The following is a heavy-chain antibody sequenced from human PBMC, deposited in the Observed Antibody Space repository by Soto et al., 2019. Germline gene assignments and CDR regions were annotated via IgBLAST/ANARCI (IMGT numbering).Heavy chain of an antibody. Sequence: SETLSLTCSFSVGFISVYYWSWIRQAPGKGLEWIGYVYDTGSTSYNPSLQSRVTISVDTSKKQFSLSLRLVTAADTAVYFCARSIAVPSSHIDHWGQGTRVTVSS. D-gene: IGHD6-6*01. V-gene: IGHV4-59*01. J-gene: IGHJ4*02. CDR1: VGFISVYY. CDR2: VYDTGST. CDR3: ARSIAVPSSHIDH.